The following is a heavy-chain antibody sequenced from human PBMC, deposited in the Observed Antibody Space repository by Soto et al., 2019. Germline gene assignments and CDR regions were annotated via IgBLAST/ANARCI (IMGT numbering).Heavy chain of an antibody. CDR3: ARVEVRCSSTSCYNPKYYFDY. J-gene: IGHJ4*02. CDR2: INPNSGGT. CDR1: GYTCTVYY. V-gene: IGHV1-2*04. D-gene: IGHD2-2*02. Sequence: ASVKVSCKASGYTCTVYYMHCVLQSRLQWLEWMGCINPNSGGTNYAQKFQGWVTMTRDTSISTAYMELSRLRSDDTAVYYCARVEVRCSSTSCYNPKYYFDYWGQGTLVTVSS.